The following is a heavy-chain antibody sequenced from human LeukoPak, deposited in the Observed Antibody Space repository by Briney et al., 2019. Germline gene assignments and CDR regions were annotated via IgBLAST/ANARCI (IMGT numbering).Heavy chain of an antibody. V-gene: IGHV3-23*01. J-gene: IGHJ4*02. CDR3: ANLYCSSTSCLY. CDR1: GFTFSSYA. CDR2: ISGSGGST. Sequence: GSLRLSCAASGFTFSSYAMSWVRQAPGKGLEWVLAISGSGGSTYYADSVKGRFTISRDNSKNTLYLQMNSLRAEDTAVYYCANLYCSSTSCLYWGQGTLVTVSS. D-gene: IGHD2-2*01.